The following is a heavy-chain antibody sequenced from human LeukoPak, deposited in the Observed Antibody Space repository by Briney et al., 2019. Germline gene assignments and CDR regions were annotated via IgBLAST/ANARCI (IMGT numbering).Heavy chain of an antibody. J-gene: IGHJ2*01. D-gene: IGHD6-19*01. CDR1: GFTFTTYG. Sequence: GGSLRLSCAASGFTFTTYGMHWVRQAPGKGLEWEAVISYDGSNKYYADSVKGRFTISRDNSKNTLYLQMNSLRAEDTAVYYCAKAARMAVAGNGYFDLWGRGTLVTVSS. CDR3: AKAARMAVAGNGYFDL. V-gene: IGHV3-30*18. CDR2: ISYDGSNK.